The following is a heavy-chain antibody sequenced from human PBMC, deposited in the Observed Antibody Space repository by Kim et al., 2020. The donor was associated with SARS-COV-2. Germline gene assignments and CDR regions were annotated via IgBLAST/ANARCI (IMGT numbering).Heavy chain of an antibody. Sequence: TYYTPSLKTRANMSVDTSKNQFSLKRSSVTAADTAVYYCARDLGSWYRYWGQGTLVTVSS. J-gene: IGHJ4*02. CDR3: ARDLGSWYRY. CDR2: T. V-gene: IGHV4-30-2*04. D-gene: IGHD6-13*01.